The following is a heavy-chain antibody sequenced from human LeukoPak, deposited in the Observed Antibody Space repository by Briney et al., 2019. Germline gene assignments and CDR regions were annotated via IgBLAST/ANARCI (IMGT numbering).Heavy chain of an antibody. CDR2: IYYSGST. CDR1: GGSISSYY. V-gene: IGHV4-59*12. J-gene: IGHJ4*02. Sequence: SEALSLTCTVSGGSISSYYWSWIRQPPGKGLEWIGYIYYSGSTNYSPSLKSRVTISVDTSKNQFSLKLSSVTAADTAMYYCARESTTVAGTFDYWGQGTLVTVSS. D-gene: IGHD6-19*01. CDR3: ARESTTVAGTFDY.